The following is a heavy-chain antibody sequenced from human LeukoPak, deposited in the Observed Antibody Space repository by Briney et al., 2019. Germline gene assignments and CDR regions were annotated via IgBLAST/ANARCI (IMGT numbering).Heavy chain of an antibody. J-gene: IGHJ4*02. D-gene: IGHD6-19*01. Sequence: SETLSLTCTVSGGSISSGGYYWSWLRQHPGKGLEWIVYIYYSGSNYYNPSLKSRVTISVDTSKNQFSLKLSSVTAADTTVYYCARDCGSSGWAFDYWGQGTLVTVSS. CDR1: GGSISSGGYY. CDR2: IYYSGSN. CDR3: ARDCGSSGWAFDY. V-gene: IGHV4-31*03.